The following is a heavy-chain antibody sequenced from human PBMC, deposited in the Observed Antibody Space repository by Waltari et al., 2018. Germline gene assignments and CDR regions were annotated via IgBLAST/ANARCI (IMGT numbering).Heavy chain of an antibody. V-gene: IGHV4-4*02. CDR2: VRGDGKT. CDR3: ARDRGRGLYLDS. CDR1: GDSMSSTDC. Sequence: QLQLQESGPGLVKPSGTLSLSCAVSGDSMSSTDCWSWVRQPPGKGLEWVGQVRGDGKTNYNPSFASRITISLDTYIKQFSLRVTSATAADTAIYYCARDRGRGLYLDSWGPGTLVTVSP. D-gene: IGHD2-15*01. J-gene: IGHJ4*02.